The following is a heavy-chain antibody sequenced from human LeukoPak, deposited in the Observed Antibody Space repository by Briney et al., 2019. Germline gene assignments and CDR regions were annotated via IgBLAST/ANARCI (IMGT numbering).Heavy chain of an antibody. V-gene: IGHV3-23*01. J-gene: IGHJ4*02. CDR2: ISGSGGST. Sequence: GGSLRLSCAASGFTFSSYAMSWVRQAPGKGLEWVSAISGSGGSTYYADSVKGRFTISRDNSKNTLYLQMNSLRAEDTAVYYCAKGTQWFGEFLYYFDYWGQGTLVTVSS. CDR3: AKGTQWFGEFLYYFDY. D-gene: IGHD3-10*01. CDR1: GFTFSSYA.